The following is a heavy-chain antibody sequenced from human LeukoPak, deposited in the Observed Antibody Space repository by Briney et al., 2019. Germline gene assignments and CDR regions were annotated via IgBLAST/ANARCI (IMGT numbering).Heavy chain of an antibody. CDR1: GGSISSSDHY. J-gene: IGHJ5*02. CDR3: ARQEGSTWEYNWCDL. V-gene: IGHV4-39*01. D-gene: IGHD6-13*01. CDR2: IYYSATSYYSGTS. Sequence: SETLSHPCTVSGGSISSSDHYWGWIRQPPGKGLEWIGTIYYSATSYYSGTSYFNPSLKSRVTISVDTPKNHFSLKLSSVTAADTALYYCARQEGSTWEYNWCDLWGERTRVTVSS.